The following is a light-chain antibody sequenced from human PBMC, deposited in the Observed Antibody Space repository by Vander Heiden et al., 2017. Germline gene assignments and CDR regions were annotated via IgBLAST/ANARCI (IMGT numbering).Light chain of an antibody. CDR1: SSDVGGYNY. Sequence: QSALTQPASVSGSPGQSITISCTGTSSDVGGYNYVSWDQQHPGKGPKLMIYDVSNRPSGVSNRFSGSKAGNTASLTISGLQAEDEADYYCSSYTRSRTQAIFGGGTKMTVL. CDR3: SSYTRSRTQAI. J-gene: IGLJ2*01. CDR2: DVS. V-gene: IGLV2-14*03.